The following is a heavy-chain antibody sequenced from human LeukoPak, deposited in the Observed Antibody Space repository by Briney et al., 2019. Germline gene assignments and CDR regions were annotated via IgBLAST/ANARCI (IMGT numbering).Heavy chain of an antibody. Sequence: GGSLRLSCAASEFTFSSYVMNWVRQAPGRGLEWVSGIVGGGGSAYYADSVTGRFTIFRDNSKNTLYLQMNSLRDEDTAVYYCAKGGFGVYYFDHWGQGTLVTVSS. J-gene: IGHJ4*02. CDR3: AKGGFGVYYFDH. CDR1: EFTFSSYV. D-gene: IGHD3-10*01. CDR2: IVGGGGSA. V-gene: IGHV3-23*01.